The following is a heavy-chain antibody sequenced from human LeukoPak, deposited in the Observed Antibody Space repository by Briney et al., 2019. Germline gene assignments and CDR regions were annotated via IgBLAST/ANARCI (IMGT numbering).Heavy chain of an antibody. D-gene: IGHD3-3*01. CDR1: GYTFTGYY. V-gene: IGHV1-2*02. CDR2: INPNSGGT. J-gene: IGHJ4*02. Sequence: ASVKVSCKASGYTFTGYYMHWVRRAPGQGLEWMGWINPNSGGTNYAQKFQGRVTMTRDTSISTAYMELSRLRSDDTAVYYCATRPLLRFLEWLLPHQYPQYYFDYWGQGTLVTVSS. CDR3: ATRPLLRFLEWLLPHQYPQYYFDY.